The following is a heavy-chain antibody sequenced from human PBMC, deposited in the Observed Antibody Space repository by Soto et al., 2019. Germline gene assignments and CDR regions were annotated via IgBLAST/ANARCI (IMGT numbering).Heavy chain of an antibody. CDR1: GFTFSSYA. CDR2: ISGSGGTT. J-gene: IGHJ4*02. D-gene: IGHD3-22*01. V-gene: IGHV3-23*01. Sequence: PGGSLRLSCVASGFTFSSYALNWVRQAPGRGLEWVSAISGSGGTTYYADSVKGRFTISRDNSKNTLFLQMNSLRAEDAAIYYCAKSTKVISPSFDYWGQGSLVTVSS. CDR3: AKSTKVISPSFDY.